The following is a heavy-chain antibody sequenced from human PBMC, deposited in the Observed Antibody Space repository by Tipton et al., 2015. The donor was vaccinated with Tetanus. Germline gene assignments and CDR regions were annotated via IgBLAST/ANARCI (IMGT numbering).Heavy chain of an antibody. Sequence: TLSLTCTVSGGSIRGGTFYWGWIRQPPGEGLEWIGSIYESGDTYYIPSLKSRVTISVDTSKNQFSLNLNSMAAADTGVYYCARHQSGYFTPFDYWGQGNPVTVSS. CDR3: ARHQSGYFTPFDY. CDR2: IYESGDT. D-gene: IGHD3-3*01. V-gene: IGHV4-39*01. CDR1: GGSIRGGTFY. J-gene: IGHJ4*02.